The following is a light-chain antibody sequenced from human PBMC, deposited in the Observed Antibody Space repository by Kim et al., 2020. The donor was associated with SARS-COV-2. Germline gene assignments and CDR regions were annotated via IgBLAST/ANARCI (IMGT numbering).Light chain of an antibody. J-gene: IGKJ4*01. V-gene: IGKV3-20*01. Sequence: PGDSATPSCRASQSVRSSYLAWYQQKPGQAPRLLIYGASSRATGIPDRFSGSGSGTDFTLTISRLEPEDFAVYYCQQYGSSPLTFGGGTKVDIK. CDR3: QQYGSSPLT. CDR2: GAS. CDR1: QSVRSSY.